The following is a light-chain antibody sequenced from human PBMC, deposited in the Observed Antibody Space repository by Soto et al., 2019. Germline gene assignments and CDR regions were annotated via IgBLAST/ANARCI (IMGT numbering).Light chain of an antibody. CDR1: TSNIGAGYD. Sequence: QSVLTQPPSVSGAPGQRVTISCTGSTSNIGAGYDVHWYQQVPGTTPKLLIYANNNRPSGVPDRFSGSKSGTSASLVITGLQAEDEADYYCQSYANSLSGWLSGGGTKVTVL. CDR3: QSYANSLSGWL. CDR2: ANN. J-gene: IGLJ2*01. V-gene: IGLV1-40*01.